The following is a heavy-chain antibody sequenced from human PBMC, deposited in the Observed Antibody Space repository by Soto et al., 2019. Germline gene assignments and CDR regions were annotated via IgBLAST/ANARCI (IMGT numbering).Heavy chain of an antibody. Sequence: QVQLVQSGAEVKKPGSSVKVSCKASGGTFSSYAISWVRQAPGQGLEWMGGIIPIFGTANYAQKFQGRVTITADESTSTAYMELSSLRSEDTAVYYCAIDHVGGFWFGIYGMDVWGQGTTVTVSS. D-gene: IGHD3-10*01. CDR1: GGTFSSYA. CDR2: IIPIFGTA. V-gene: IGHV1-69*01. J-gene: IGHJ6*02. CDR3: AIDHVGGFWFGIYGMDV.